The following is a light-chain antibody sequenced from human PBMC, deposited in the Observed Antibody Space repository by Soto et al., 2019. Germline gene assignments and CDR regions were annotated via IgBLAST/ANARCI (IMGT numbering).Light chain of an antibody. CDR2: FNN. Sequence: QAVVTQPPSVSGTPGQRVTISCSGSSSNIGSDTVNWYQQLPGTAPKLLIYFNNERPSGVPDRFSGSKSGTSASLAISGLQSEDEADYYCAAWDDSLNGWVFGGGTKLTVL. CDR1: SSNIGSDT. J-gene: IGLJ3*02. V-gene: IGLV1-44*01. CDR3: AAWDDSLNGWV.